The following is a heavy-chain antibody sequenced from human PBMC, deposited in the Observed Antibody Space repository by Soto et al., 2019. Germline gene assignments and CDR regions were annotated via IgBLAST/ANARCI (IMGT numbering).Heavy chain of an antibody. CDR1: GDSISSTYYY. Sequence: LETLSLTCTVSGDSISSTYYYWGWIRQPPRQGLEYIGSVYNSGRTHYNPSLKSRVTISVDTSRNQFSLKFYSVTAADTAVYYCARHLGCRRDPCPDDGFDDWGQGTMVTVSS. D-gene: IGHD2-8*01. V-gene: IGHV4-39*01. J-gene: IGHJ3*01. CDR2: VYNSGRT. CDR3: ARHLGCRRDPCPDDGFDD.